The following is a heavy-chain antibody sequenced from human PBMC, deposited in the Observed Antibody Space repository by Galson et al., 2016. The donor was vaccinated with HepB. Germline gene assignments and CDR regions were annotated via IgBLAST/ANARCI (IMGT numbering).Heavy chain of an antibody. CDR2: IDPADSQT. Sequence: QSGAEVKKPGESLRISCQGSGYSFTNSWISWVRQMPGKGLEWMGKIDPADSQTEYSPSFQGHVTFSVDKSLSTVFLQWDRPKASDTATYYCARRGQRVDSWGKGTLDTVSS. CDR1: GYSFTNSW. J-gene: IGHJ5*01. CDR3: ARRGQRVDS. V-gene: IGHV5-10-1*01. D-gene: IGHD5-18*01.